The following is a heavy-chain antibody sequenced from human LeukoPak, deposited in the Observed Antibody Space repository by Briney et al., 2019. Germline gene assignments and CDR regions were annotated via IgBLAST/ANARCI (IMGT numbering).Heavy chain of an antibody. CDR1: GYTFTSYY. Sequence: ASVKVSCKASGYTFTSYYMHWVQQAPGQGLEWMGIINPSGGSTSYAQKFQGRVTMTRDTSTSTVYMELSSLRSEDTAVYYCARGLTIFGVVSPLDYWGQGTLVTVSS. V-gene: IGHV1-46*01. CDR2: INPSGGST. CDR3: ARGLTIFGVVSPLDY. D-gene: IGHD3-3*01. J-gene: IGHJ4*02.